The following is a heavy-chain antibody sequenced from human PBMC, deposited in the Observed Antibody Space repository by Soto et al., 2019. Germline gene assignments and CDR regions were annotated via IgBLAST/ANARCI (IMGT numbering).Heavy chain of an antibody. J-gene: IGHJ6*04. CDR3: ARGEITLIGGMDV. CDR2: INHSGTS. D-gene: IGHD1-20*01. CDR1: GSSFRCYY. Sequence: SATLSLTCTGSGSSFRCYYSGGVRQPPGKGLEWIGAINHSGTSNYHPSLKSRVTISVATSKNQFSLTVNSVTPADTAVYYCARGEITLIGGMDVWGKGTTVTSPQ. V-gene: IGHV4-34*01.